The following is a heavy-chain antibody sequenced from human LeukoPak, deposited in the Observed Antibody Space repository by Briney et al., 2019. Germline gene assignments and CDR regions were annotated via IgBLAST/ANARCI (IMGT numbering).Heavy chain of an antibody. Sequence: TSETLSLTCTVSGGFINSYYWSWIRQPPGKGLEWIGYIYYSGNTYYNPSLKSRVTISVDTSKNQFSLKLSSVTAADTAVYYCARSLRGAAHHFDYWGQGTLVTVSS. CDR1: GGFINSYY. V-gene: IGHV4-59*04. CDR3: ARSLRGAAHHFDY. J-gene: IGHJ4*02. CDR2: IYYSGNT. D-gene: IGHD6-6*01.